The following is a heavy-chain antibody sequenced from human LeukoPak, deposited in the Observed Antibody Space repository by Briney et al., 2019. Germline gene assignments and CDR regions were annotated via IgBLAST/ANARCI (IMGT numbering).Heavy chain of an antibody. CDR3: ARDKFPGELARTDGGYNWFDP. J-gene: IGHJ5*02. CDR2: INPNSGGT. V-gene: IGHV1-2*02. Sequence: EASVKVSCKASGYTFTGYYMHWVRQAPGQGLEWMGWINPNSGGTNYAQKFQGRVTMTRDTSISTAYMELSRLRSDDTAVYYCARDKFPGELARTDGGYNWFDPWGQGTLVTVSS. CDR1: GYTFTGYY. D-gene: IGHD1-26*01.